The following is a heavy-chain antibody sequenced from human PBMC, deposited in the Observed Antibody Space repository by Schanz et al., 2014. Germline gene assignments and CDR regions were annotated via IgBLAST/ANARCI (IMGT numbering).Heavy chain of an antibody. CDR2: TSNDGSFT. Sequence: EVQLVESGGGVVQPGRSLRLSCAASGFTFSDYALHWVRQAPGKGLVWVSRTSNDGSFTTFADSVKGRFTISRDNAKNSLYLQMNSLRAEDTAVYYCAKIRYDSSGYYLPYYGMDVWGQGTTVIVSS. J-gene: IGHJ6*02. D-gene: IGHD3-22*01. V-gene: IGHV3-74*02. CDR1: GFTFSDYA. CDR3: AKIRYDSSGYYLPYYGMDV.